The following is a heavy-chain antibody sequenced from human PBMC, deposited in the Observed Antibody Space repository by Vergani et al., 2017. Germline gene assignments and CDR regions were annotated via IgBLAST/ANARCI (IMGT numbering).Heavy chain of an antibody. D-gene: IGHD5-18*01. CDR3: ARAQQLWVRSLGY. Sequence: EVQLLESGGGLVQPGGSLRLSCAASGFTFSTYAMTWVRQAPGKGLEWVSTISSDGGSTYYADSVKGRFTISRDNSKNTLSLQMNSLTAEDTAIYYCARAQQLWVRSLGYWGQGTLVTVSS. J-gene: IGHJ4*02. CDR2: ISSDGGST. V-gene: IGHV3-23*01. CDR1: GFTFSTYA.